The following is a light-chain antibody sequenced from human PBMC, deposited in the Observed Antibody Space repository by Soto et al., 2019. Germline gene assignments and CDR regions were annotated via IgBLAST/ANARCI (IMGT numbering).Light chain of an antibody. V-gene: IGKV3D-15*01. Sequence: EIVMTQSPATLSVSPGERATLSFRASQSVSSSYLAWYQQRPGQAPRLLIYGASTRDTGIPARFSGSESGTEFTLTISDLQSEDAAVYFCQQYNDWPRTFGQGTRLEI. J-gene: IGKJ5*01. CDR1: QSVSSSY. CDR2: GAS. CDR3: QQYNDWPRT.